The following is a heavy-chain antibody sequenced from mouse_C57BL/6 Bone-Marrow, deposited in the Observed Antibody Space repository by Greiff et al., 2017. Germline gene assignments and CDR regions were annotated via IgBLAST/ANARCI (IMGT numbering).Heavy chain of an antibody. CDR2: IYPGGGYT. CDR1: GYTFTNYW. D-gene: IGHD2-3*01. V-gene: IGHV1-63*01. Sequence: QVQLKQSGAELVRPGTSVKMSCKASGYTFTNYWIGWAKQRPGHGLEWIGDIYPGGGYTNYNEKFKGKATLTADKSSSTAYMQFSSLTSEDSAIYYCARFGWLPLDYWGQGTTLTVSS. J-gene: IGHJ2*01. CDR3: ARFGWLPLDY.